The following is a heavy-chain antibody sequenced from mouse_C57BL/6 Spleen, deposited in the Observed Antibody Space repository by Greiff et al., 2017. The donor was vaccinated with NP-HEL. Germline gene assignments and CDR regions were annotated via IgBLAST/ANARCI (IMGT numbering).Heavy chain of an antibody. V-gene: IGHV1-19*01. CDR1: GYTFTDYY. D-gene: IGHD1-1*01. Sequence: VQLKQSGPVLVKPGASVKMSCKASGYTFTDYYMNWVKQSHGKSLEWIGVINPYNGGTSYNQKFKGKATLTVDKSSSTAYMELNSLTSEDSAVYYCARGGTTVVGDWYFDVWGTGTTVTVSS. CDR2: INPYNGGT. J-gene: IGHJ1*03. CDR3: ARGGTTVVGDWYFDV.